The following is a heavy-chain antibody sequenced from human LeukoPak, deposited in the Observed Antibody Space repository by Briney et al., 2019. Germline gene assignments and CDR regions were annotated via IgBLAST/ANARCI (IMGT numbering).Heavy chain of an antibody. J-gene: IGHJ4*02. Sequence: SETLSLTCAVYGGSFSGYYWSWIRQPPGKGLEWIGEINHSGSTNYNPSLKSRVTISVDTSKNQFSLKLSSVTAADTAVYYCARDDYGSGSFYWGQGTLVTVSS. CDR2: INHSGST. V-gene: IGHV4-34*01. CDR1: GGSFSGYY. CDR3: ARDDYGSGSFY. D-gene: IGHD3-10*01.